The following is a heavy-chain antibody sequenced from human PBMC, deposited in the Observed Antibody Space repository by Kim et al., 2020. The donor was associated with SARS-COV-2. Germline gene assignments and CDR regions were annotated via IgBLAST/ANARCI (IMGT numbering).Heavy chain of an antibody. CDR3: ARHQRGTRGGYVAFYY. J-gene: IGHJ6*01. Sequence: SETLSLTCTVSGGSLSSSSYYWGWIRQPPGKGLEWIGSAYYIGNTYYNPSLKSRVTISVDTSKNQFSLKLGSVTAADTAVYYCARHQRGTRGGYVAFYY. CDR2: AYYIGNT. V-gene: IGHV4-39*01. D-gene: IGHD2-2*01. CDR1: GGSLSSSSYY.